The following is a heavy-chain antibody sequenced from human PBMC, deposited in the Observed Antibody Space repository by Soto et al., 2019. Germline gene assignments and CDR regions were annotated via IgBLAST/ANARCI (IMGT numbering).Heavy chain of an antibody. CDR3: ARAIMYYDILTGYDY. CDR1: GCTVYRYD. CDR2: MNPGSGAA. V-gene: IGHV1-8*03. D-gene: IGHD3-9*01. Sequence: GASVKVPCKASGCTVYRYDVDWVRQATGQGLEWMGWMNPGSGAAGYAQKFQGRVTITGDESTSTAYMELNSLRSEDTAVYYCARAIMYYDILTGYDYWGQGTLVTVSS. J-gene: IGHJ4*02.